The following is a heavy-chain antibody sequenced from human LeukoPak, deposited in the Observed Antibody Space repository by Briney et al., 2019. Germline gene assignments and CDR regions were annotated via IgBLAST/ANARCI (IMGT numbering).Heavy chain of an antibody. D-gene: IGHD3-9*01. V-gene: IGHV4-39*07. Sequence: SETLSLTCTVSGGSISSSSYYWGWIRQPPGKGLEWIGSIYYSGSTYYNPSLKSRVTISVDTSKNQFSLKLSSVTAADTAVYYCARALEDILTGYYQLEYFQHWGQGTLVTVSS. J-gene: IGHJ1*01. CDR2: IYYSGST. CDR1: GGSISSSSYY. CDR3: ARALEDILTGYYQLEYFQH.